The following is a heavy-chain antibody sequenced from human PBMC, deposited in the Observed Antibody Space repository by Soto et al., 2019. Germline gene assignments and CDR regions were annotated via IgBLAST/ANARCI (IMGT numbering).Heavy chain of an antibody. CDR2: IYYSGST. D-gene: IGHD3-10*01. J-gene: IGHJ4*02. V-gene: IGHV4-59*01. CDR1: GGSISRYH. CDR3: ARAFRGGDY. Sequence: SETLSLTGAISGGSISRYHWTWIRQPPGKGLEWIGYIYYSGSTNYYPSLKSRVTMSVDTSKKQLSLKLRSVTAADTAVYYCARAFRGGDYSGQGSLVTVPS.